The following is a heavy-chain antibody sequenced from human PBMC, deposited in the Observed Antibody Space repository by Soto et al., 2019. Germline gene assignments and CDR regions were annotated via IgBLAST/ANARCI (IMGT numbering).Heavy chain of an antibody. CDR3: ARSWIQLWFTFDY. Sequence: SETLSLTCTVSGGSISSGGYYWSWNRQHPGKGLEWIGYIYYSGSTYYTPSLKSRVTISVDTSKNQFSLKLSSVTAADTAVYYCARSWIQLWFTFDYWGQGTLVTVS. CDR1: GGSISSGGYY. V-gene: IGHV4-31*03. CDR2: IYYSGST. J-gene: IGHJ4*02. D-gene: IGHD5-18*01.